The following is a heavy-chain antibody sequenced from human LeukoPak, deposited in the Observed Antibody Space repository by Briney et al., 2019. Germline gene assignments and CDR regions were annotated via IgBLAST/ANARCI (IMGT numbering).Heavy chain of an antibody. D-gene: IGHD1-26*01. CDR2: IHNSGST. J-gene: IGHJ6*02. CDR3: ARHGIAGANTYYFGVDV. CDR1: GGSINSYY. Sequence: SETLSLTCTVSGGSINSYYWSWIRQPPGKGLEWIGYIHNSGSTSFNPSLKSRITMSVDTSKNQLFLKVTSVTAADTAVYYCARHGIAGANTYYFGVDVWGQGTTVTVSS. V-gene: IGHV4-59*08.